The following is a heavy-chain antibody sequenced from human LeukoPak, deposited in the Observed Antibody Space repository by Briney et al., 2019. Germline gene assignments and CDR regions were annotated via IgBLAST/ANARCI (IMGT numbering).Heavy chain of an antibody. D-gene: IGHD3-22*01. V-gene: IGHV1-8*01. J-gene: IGHJ4*02. Sequence: ASVKVSCKASGYTFTSYDINWVRQATGQGLEWMGWMNPNSGNTGYTQKFQGRVTMTRNTSISTAYMELSSLRSDDTAVYYCARENYYDSSGYPYWGQGTLVTVSS. CDR1: GYTFTSYD. CDR2: MNPNSGNT. CDR3: ARENYYDSSGYPY.